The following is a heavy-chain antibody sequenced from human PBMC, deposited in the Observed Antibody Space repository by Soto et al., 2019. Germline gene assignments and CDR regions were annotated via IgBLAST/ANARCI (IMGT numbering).Heavy chain of an antibody. J-gene: IGHJ4*02. CDR2: VNVYNGNT. CDR1: GYTFTSYS. Sequence: QVQLVQSGAEVKKPGASVKVSCKASGYTFTSYSISWVRQAPGQGLEWMGWVNVYNGNTKYAQKFQGRVTMTTDTSTSTVHMEVGSLTSDDPAVYYCAREGVAVTTGISGYWGQGPLVTVSS. D-gene: IGHD4-4*01. CDR3: AREGVAVTTGISGY. V-gene: IGHV1-18*01.